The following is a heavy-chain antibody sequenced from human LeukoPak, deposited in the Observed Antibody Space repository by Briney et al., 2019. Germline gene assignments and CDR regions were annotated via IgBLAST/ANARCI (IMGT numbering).Heavy chain of an antibody. D-gene: IGHD2-15*01. CDR1: GYTFTSYY. J-gene: IGHJ4*02. V-gene: IGHV1-46*01. CDR3: ATDRVGLGYCSGGSCRRFDY. CDR2: VNPSGGST. Sequence: ASVKVSCKASGYTFTSYYLHWVRQAPGQGLEWMGLVNPSGGSTTYAQKFQGRVTMTRDTSTSTVYMELSSLRSEDTAVYYCATDRVGLGYCSGGSCRRFDYWGQGTLVTVSS.